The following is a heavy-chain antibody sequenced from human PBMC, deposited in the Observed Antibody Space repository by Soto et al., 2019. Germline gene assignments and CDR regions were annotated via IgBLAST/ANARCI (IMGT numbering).Heavy chain of an antibody. V-gene: IGHV5-51*01. D-gene: IGHD3-10*01. CDR3: SRLDGSGYSDY. CDR2: IYPGDSDT. J-gene: IGHJ4*02. CDR1: GFTFTTYW. Sequence: GESLKISCKCSGFTFTTYWIGWVRQMPGRGLEWMGIIYPGDSDTRYSPSFQGQVTMSADKAISTAYLQRSSLQASDTAMYYCSRLDGSGYSDYWGQGTLVTVSS.